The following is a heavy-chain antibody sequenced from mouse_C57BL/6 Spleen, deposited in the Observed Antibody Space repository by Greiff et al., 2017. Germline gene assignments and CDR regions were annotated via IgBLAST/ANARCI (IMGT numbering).Heavy chain of an antibody. D-gene: IGHD1-1*01. Sequence: QVQLQQPGAELVKPGASVKMSCKASGYTFTSYWITWVKQRPGQGLEWIGDIYPGSGSTNYNEKFKSKGTLTVDTSSSTAYMQLSSLTSEDSEVYYCARYDYGGAHFDYWGQGTTLTVSS. J-gene: IGHJ2*01. CDR1: GYTFTSYW. V-gene: IGHV1-55*01. CDR2: IYPGSGST. CDR3: ARYDYGGAHFDY.